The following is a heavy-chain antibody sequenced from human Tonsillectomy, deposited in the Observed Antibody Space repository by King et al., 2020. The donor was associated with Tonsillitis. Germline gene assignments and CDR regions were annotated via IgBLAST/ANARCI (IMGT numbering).Heavy chain of an antibody. D-gene: IGHD3-16*01. CDR2: ISYGGINK. CDR1: GFTFSNYP. Sequence: VQLVESGGGVVQPGRSLRLSCAASGFTFSNYPMHWVRQAPGKGLEWVAVISYGGINKYLADSVKGRFTISRDNSQNTMYLQVTSLRVEDTAVYYCARGVDEWGTDYWGQGTLVTVSS. CDR3: ARGVDEWGTDY. J-gene: IGHJ4*02. V-gene: IGHV3-30*01.